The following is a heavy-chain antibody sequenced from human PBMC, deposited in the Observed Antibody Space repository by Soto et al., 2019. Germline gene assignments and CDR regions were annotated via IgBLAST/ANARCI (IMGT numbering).Heavy chain of an antibody. Sequence: SGTLSLTCAVYGGSFSGYYWSWIRQPPGKGLEWIGEINHSGSTNYNPSLKSRVTISVDTSKNQFSLKLSSVTAADTAVYYCARDRSSGYYLGEWFDPWGQGTLVTVSS. V-gene: IGHV4-34*01. CDR2: INHSGST. J-gene: IGHJ5*02. D-gene: IGHD3-22*01. CDR1: GGSFSGYY. CDR3: ARDRSSGYYLGEWFDP.